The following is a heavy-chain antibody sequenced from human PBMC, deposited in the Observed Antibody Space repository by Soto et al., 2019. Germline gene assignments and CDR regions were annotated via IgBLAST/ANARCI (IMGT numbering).Heavy chain of an antibody. D-gene: IGHD2-2*01. CDR2: ISSSSSYI. CDR3: ASAGIVVVQAAESYYYYGMDV. Sequence: EVQLVESGGGLVKPGGSLRLSCAASGFTFSSYSMNWVRQAPGKGLEWVSSISSSSSYIYYADSVKGRFTISRDNAKNSLYLQMNSLRAEDTAVYYCASAGIVVVQAAESYYYYGMDVWGQGTTVTVSS. CDR1: GFTFSSYS. J-gene: IGHJ6*02. V-gene: IGHV3-21*01.